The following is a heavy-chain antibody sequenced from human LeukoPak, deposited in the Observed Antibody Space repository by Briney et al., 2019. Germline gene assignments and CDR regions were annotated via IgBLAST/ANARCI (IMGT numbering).Heavy chain of an antibody. J-gene: IGHJ3*02. D-gene: IGHD4-17*01. CDR2: IYYSGST. CDR3: ASIPQTTAPDAFDI. V-gene: IGHV4-39*07. CDR1: GGSISSSSYY. Sequence: SETLSLTCTVSGGSISSSSYYWGWIRQPPGKGLEWIGSIYYSGSTYYNPSLKSRVTISVDTSKNQFSLKLSSVTAADTAVYYCASIPQTTAPDAFDIWGQGTMVTVSS.